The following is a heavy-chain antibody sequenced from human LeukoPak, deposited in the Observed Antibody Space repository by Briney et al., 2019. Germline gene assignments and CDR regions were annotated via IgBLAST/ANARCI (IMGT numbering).Heavy chain of an antibody. D-gene: IGHD4-23*01. J-gene: IGHJ5*02. CDR1: GFTFSSYG. CDR3: AGENSGWFDP. Sequence: GRSLRLSCAASGFTFSSYGMHWVRQAPGKGLEWVAVIWYDGSNKYYADSVKGRFTISRDNSKNTLYLQMNSLRAEDTAVYYCAGENSGWFDPWGQGTRVTVSS. CDR2: IWYDGSNK. V-gene: IGHV3-33*01.